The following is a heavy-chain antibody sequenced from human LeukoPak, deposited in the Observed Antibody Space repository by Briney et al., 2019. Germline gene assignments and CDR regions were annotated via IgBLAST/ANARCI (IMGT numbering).Heavy chain of an antibody. V-gene: IGHV4-31*03. J-gene: IGHJ4*02. CDR2: IYYSGST. CDR1: GGSISSGGYY. CDR3: AGGVVVVAATPYYFDY. D-gene: IGHD2-15*01. Sequence: SETLSLTSTVSGGSISSGGYYWSWIRQHPGKGLEWIGYIYYSGSTYYNPSLKSRVTISVDTSKNQFSLKLSSVTAADTAVYYCAGGVVVVAATPYYFDYWGQGTLVTVSS.